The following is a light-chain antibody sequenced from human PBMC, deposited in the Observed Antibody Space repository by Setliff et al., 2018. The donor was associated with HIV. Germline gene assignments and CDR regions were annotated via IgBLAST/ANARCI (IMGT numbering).Light chain of an antibody. CDR3: AAWDDSLNGLYV. Sequence: ALTQPPSVSGSPGQSVTISCTGTSSDVGSYNRVSWYQQLPGTAPKLLIYSNNQRPSGVPDRFSGSKSGTSASLAISGLQSEDEADYYCAAWDDSLNGLYVFGTGTKVT. CDR2: SNN. V-gene: IGLV1-44*01. CDR1: SSDVGSYNR. J-gene: IGLJ1*01.